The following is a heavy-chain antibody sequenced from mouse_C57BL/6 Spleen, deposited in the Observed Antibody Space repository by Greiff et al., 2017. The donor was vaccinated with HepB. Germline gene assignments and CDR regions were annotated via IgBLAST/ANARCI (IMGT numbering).Heavy chain of an antibody. Sequence: QVQLQQPGAELVKPGASVKLSCKASGYTFTSYWMHWVKQRPGQGLEWIGLIHPNSGSTNYNEKFKSKATLTVDKSSSTAYMQLSSLTSEDSAVYYCAKSGGSGYYFDYWGQGTTLTVSS. CDR3: AKSGGSGYYFDY. D-gene: IGHD3-2*02. CDR2: IHPNSGST. V-gene: IGHV1-64*01. CDR1: GYTFTSYW. J-gene: IGHJ2*01.